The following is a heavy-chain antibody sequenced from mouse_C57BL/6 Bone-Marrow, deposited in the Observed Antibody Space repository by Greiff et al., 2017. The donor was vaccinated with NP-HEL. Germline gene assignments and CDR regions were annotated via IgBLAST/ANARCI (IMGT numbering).Heavy chain of an antibody. J-gene: IGHJ2*01. CDR2: ISSGGDYI. V-gene: IGHV5-9-1*02. D-gene: IGHD1-1*01. Sequence: EVQRVESGEGLVKPGGSLKLSCAASGFTFSSYAMSWVRQTPEKRLEWVAYISSGGDYIYYADTVKGRFTIARDNARNTLYLQRSSLKSEDTAMYYCTRVTTVVATYYFDYWGQGTTLTVSS. CDR3: TRVTTVVATYYFDY. CDR1: GFTFSSYA.